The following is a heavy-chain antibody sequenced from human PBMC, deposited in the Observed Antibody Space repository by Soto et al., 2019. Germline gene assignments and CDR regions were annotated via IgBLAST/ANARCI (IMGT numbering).Heavy chain of an antibody. J-gene: IGHJ6*03. CDR1: GYTFTDYY. Sequence: QGQLVQSGAEVKKPGASVKVSCKASGYTFTDYYIHWVRQAPGQGLQWLGWINPTNSGTRYARSFQGRVTVTRDTSISTAYMELSSLRSDDTAVYYCARGITSRLVFYYYYMDVWGFGTTVTVSS. CDR2: INPTNSGT. CDR3: ARGITSRLVFYYYYMDV. V-gene: IGHV1-2*02.